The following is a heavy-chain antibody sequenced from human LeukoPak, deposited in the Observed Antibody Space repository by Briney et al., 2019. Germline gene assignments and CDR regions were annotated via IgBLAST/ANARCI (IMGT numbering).Heavy chain of an antibody. CDR1: ALTFTSYA. CDR2: ISVSRST. D-gene: IGHD3-16*01. CDR3: AKFPDCSLGGIDF. J-gene: IGHJ4*02. Sequence: PGGSLTLSCAPSALTFTSYAMSWVRQAPRKGLDGVSAISVSRSTYYADSLTGGFTISRDNSKSALYLQMNSLRAEDTALYYCAKFPDCSLGGIDFWGQGTLVTVSS. V-gene: IGHV3-23*01.